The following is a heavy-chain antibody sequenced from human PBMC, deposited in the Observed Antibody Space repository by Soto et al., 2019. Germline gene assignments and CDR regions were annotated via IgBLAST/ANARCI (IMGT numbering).Heavy chain of an antibody. V-gene: IGHV1-69*13. CDR1: GGSFSNFG. D-gene: IGHD5-12*01. CDR3: AREGSGYNF. J-gene: IGHJ4*02. Sequence: ASVKVSCKASGGSFSNFGISWVRQAPGQGLEWMGGIVPVFGRPNYAQRFRGRLTITADESTSTGYVELISPRSDDTAVYYCAREGSGYNFWGQGTQVTV. CDR2: IVPVFGRP.